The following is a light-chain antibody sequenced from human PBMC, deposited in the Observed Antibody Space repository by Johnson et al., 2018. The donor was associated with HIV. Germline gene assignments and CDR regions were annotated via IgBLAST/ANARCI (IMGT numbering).Light chain of an antibody. J-gene: IGLJ1*01. CDR3: GTWDDSLSAYV. Sequence: QSVLTQPPSVSAAPGQKVTISCSGSSSNIGNNYVSWYQQLPGTAPKLLIYDNNKRPSGIPDRFSGSRYGTSATLGIPGLKTGDEADYFCGTWDDSLSAYVFGTGTQITVL. CDR2: DNN. CDR1: SSNIGNNY. V-gene: IGLV1-51*01.